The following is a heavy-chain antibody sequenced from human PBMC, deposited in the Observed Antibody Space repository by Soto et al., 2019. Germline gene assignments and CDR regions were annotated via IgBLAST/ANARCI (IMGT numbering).Heavy chain of an antibody. CDR1: GGSFSCYY. V-gene: IGHV4-34*01. Sequence: SETLSLTCAVYGGSFSCYYWSWIRQPPGKGLEWIGEINHSGSTNYNPSLKSRVTISVDTSKNQFSLKLSSVTAADTAVYYCARLTYYDFWSGYPGPSLGMDVWGQGTTVTVSS. CDR3: ARLTYYDFWSGYPGPSLGMDV. D-gene: IGHD3-3*01. CDR2: INHSGST. J-gene: IGHJ6*02.